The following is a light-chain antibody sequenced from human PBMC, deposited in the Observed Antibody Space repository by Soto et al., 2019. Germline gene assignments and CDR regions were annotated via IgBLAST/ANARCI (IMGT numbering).Light chain of an antibody. V-gene: IGLV2-14*01. CDR2: EVS. CDR1: SSDVGGYNY. Sequence: QSALTQHASVSGSPGQSITISCTGTSSDVGGYNYVSWYQQYPGKAPKLMIYEVSNRPSGVSNRFSGSKSGNTASLTISGLQAEDEADYYCSSFTSTHTGVFGGGTKVTVL. CDR3: SSFTSTHTGV. J-gene: IGLJ3*02.